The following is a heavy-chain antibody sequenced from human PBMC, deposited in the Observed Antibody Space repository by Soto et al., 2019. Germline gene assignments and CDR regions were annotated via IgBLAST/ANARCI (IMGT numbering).Heavy chain of an antibody. V-gene: IGHV3-64D*08. CDR3: VKSARRSSYPI. CDR1: GCTFSSSA. CDR2: INSNGDDT. J-gene: IGHJ3*02. Sequence: GGSLRLSCSASGCTFSSSAMHWVRQAPGRGLEYVSAINSNGDDTYYADSVKGRFTISRDNSKNTLYLQMSSLRTDDAAVYYCVKSARRSSYPIWGQGTMVTVSS. D-gene: IGHD3-16*02.